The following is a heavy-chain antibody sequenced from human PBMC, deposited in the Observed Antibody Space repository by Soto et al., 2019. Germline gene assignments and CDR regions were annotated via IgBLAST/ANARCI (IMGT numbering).Heavy chain of an antibody. CDR2: INHSGST. V-gene: IGHV4-34*01. D-gene: IGHD4-4*01. Sequence: QVQLQQWGAGLLKPSETLSLTCAVYGGSFSGYYWSWIRQPPGKGLEWIGEINHSGSTNYNPSLKSRVTISVDTSKNLFSLKLSSVTAADTAVYYCARGGDYSNYVAYWGQGTLVTVSS. CDR3: ARGGDYSNYVAY. J-gene: IGHJ4*02. CDR1: GGSFSGYY.